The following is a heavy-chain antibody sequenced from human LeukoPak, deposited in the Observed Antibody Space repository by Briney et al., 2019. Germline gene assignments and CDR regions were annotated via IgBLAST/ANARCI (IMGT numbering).Heavy chain of an antibody. D-gene: IGHD3-3*01. CDR1: GFTFSSYG. CDR2: ISYDGSNK. J-gene: IGHJ4*02. V-gene: IGHV3-30*03. Sequence: GGSLRLSCAASGFTFSSYGMHWVRQAPGKGLEWVAVISYDGSNKYYADSVKGRFTISRDNSKNTLYLQMNSLRAEDTAVYYCARAVSSGYHNLYFDYWGQGTLVTVSS. CDR3: ARAVSSGYHNLYFDY.